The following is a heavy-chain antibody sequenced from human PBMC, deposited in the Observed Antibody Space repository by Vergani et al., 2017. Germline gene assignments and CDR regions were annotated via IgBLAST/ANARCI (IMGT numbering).Heavy chain of an antibody. D-gene: IGHD3-10*01. CDR3: ARHGGSGNFCHQFDS. V-gene: IGHV4-38-2*02. J-gene: IGHJ4*02. CDR2: FHHTGMT. Sequence: QVQLQESGPGLVKPSETLSLTCTVSNYSISRGYFWGWIRRPPGKGLEWIASFHHTGMTYNNPSLKSRVTISVDTSKNLISLKLNSVTAADTALYYCARHGGSGNFCHQFDSWGQGTLVTVSS. CDR1: NYSISRGYF.